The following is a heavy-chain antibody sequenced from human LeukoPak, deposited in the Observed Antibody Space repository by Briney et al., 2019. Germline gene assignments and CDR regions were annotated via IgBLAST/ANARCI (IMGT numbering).Heavy chain of an antibody. V-gene: IGHV3-30*18. CDR2: ISYDGSNK. CDR1: GFTFSSYS. D-gene: IGHD3-22*01. CDR3: AKDLGSSGTVNAFDI. J-gene: IGHJ3*02. Sequence: GGSLRLSCAASGFTFSSYSMHWVRQAPGKGLEWVAVISYDGSNKYYADSVKGRFTISRDNSKNTLYLQMNSLRAEDTAVYYCAKDLGSSGTVNAFDIWGQGTMVTVSS.